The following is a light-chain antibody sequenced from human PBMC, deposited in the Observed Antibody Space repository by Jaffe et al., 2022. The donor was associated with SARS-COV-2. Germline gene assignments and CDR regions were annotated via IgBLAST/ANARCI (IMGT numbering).Light chain of an antibody. Sequence: QSALTQPASVSGSPGQSITISCTGTTTDIGHYNFVSWYQQHPGKPPKLLIFDVSDRPSGVSDRFSGSKSGNTASLTISGLQADDEADYYCSSYTSRSFNLDVVFGGGTKLTVL. CDR1: TTDIGHYNF. CDR2: DVS. J-gene: IGLJ2*01. V-gene: IGLV2-14*03. CDR3: SSYTSRSFNLDVV.